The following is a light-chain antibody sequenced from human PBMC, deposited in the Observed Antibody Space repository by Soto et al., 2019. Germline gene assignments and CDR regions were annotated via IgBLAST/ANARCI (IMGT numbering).Light chain of an antibody. J-gene: IGKJ4*01. CDR1: QDITNY. V-gene: IGKV1-33*01. Sequence: DIQLTQSPPSLSASVGDAVTITCQASQDITNYLNWYQQRSGKSPKLLIFDAANLERGVPSRFSGSGSGTRFTFTISSLQPEDVATYYCQQYENRPLTFGGGTKVE. CDR2: DAA. CDR3: QQYENRPLT.